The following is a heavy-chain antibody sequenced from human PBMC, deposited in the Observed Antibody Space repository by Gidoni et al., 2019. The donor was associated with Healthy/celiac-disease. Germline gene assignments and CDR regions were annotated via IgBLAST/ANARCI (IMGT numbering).Heavy chain of an antibody. V-gene: IGHV1-46*01. J-gene: IGHJ4*02. CDR2: INPSGGST. D-gene: IGHD3-22*01. CDR3: ARGVDYYDSSGYYWVLWY. CDR1: GYTFTSYY. Sequence: QVQLVQSGAEVKKPGASVKVSCKASGYTFTSYYMHWVRQAPGQGLECMGIINPSGGSTSYAQKFQGRVTMTRDTSTSTVYMELSSLRSEDTAVDYCARGVDYYDSSGYYWVLWYWGQGTLVTVSS.